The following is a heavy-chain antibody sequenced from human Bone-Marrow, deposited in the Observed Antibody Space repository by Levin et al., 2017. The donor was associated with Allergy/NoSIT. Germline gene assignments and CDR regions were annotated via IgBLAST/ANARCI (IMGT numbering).Heavy chain of an antibody. V-gene: IGHV3-23*01. J-gene: IGHJ5*02. CDR3: TRSEQQCSPPEAAPRLTKFDP. CDR2: ISGSGGST. D-gene: IGHD6-13*01. CDR1: GFTFSSYA. Sequence: GGSLRLSCAASGFTFSSYAMSWVRQAPGKGLEWVSAISGSGGSTYYADSVKGRFTISRDNSKNTLYLQMNSLRAEDTAVYYCTRSEQQCSPPEAAPRLTKFDPWGQGTLVTVSS.